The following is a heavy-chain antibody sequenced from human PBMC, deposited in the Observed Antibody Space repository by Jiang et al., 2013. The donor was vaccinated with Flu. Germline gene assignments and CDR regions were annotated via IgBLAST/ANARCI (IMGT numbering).Heavy chain of an antibody. CDR1: GFSLSTSGMC. CDR3: ARMDTYSSGHPFDY. J-gene: IGHJ4*02. CDR2: IDWDDDK. Sequence: KPTQTLTLTCTFSGFSLSTSGMCVSWIRQPPGKALEWLALIDWDDDKYYSTSLKTRLTISKDTSKNQVVLTITNMDPVDTATYYCARMDTYSSGHPFDYWGQGTLVTVSS. V-gene: IGHV2-70*01. D-gene: IGHD6-19*01.